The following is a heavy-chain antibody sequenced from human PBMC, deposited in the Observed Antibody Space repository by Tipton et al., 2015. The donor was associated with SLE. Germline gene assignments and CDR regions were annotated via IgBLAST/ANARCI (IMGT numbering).Heavy chain of an antibody. CDR2: IYYSGST. Sequence: TLSLTCTVSGGSVSSGSYYWSWIRQPPGKGLEWIGYIYYSGSTNYNPSLKSRVTISVDTSKNQFSLKLSSVTAADTAVYYCASVIGAVDIVATIRAFDIWGQGTMVTVSS. D-gene: IGHD5-12*01. CDR1: GGSVSSGSYY. J-gene: IGHJ3*02. V-gene: IGHV4-61*01. CDR3: ASVIGAVDIVATIRAFDI.